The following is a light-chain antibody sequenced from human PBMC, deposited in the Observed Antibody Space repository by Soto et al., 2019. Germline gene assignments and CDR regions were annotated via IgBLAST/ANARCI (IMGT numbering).Light chain of an antibody. Sequence: EIVLTQSPGTLSLSPGERDTLSCRASQSVNSYLAWYQQKPGQAPRLLIYGASSRATGIPDRFSGSGSGTDFTLTISRLESEDFAVYYCQKYGNSRAFGQGTKVDIK. CDR1: QSVNSY. V-gene: IGKV3-20*01. J-gene: IGKJ1*01. CDR2: GAS. CDR3: QKYGNSRA.